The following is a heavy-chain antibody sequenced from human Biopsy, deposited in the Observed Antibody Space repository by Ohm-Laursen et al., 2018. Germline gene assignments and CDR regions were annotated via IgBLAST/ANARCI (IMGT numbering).Heavy chain of an antibody. CDR1: GGSFSDYY. CDR2: INHRGTT. CDR3: ARVEAGTYDALDI. D-gene: IGHD1-26*01. V-gene: IGHV4-34*01. Sequence: GTLSLTCVVYGGSFSDYYWTWIRQPPGKGLEWIGEINHRGTTNYNPSLKSRVAISVDTSKNQFSLTLRSLTAADRAMYYCARVEAGTYDALDIWGQGALVAVSA. J-gene: IGHJ3*02.